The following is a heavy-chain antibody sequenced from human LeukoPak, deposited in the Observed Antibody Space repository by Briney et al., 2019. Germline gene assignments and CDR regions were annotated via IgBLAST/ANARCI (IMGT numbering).Heavy chain of an antibody. CDR3: ARGGSGWYDGFDY. D-gene: IGHD6-19*01. J-gene: IGHJ4*02. CDR2: IYYSGST. CDR1: GGSISSYY. Sequence: SETLSLTCTVSGGSISSYYWSWIRQPPGKGLEWIGYIYYSGSTNYNPSLKSRVTISVDTSKNQFSLRLSSVTAADTAVYYCARGGSGWYDGFDYWGQGTLVTVSS. V-gene: IGHV4-59*08.